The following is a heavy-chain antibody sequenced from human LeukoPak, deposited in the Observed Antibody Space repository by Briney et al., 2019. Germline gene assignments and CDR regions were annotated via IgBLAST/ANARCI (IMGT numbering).Heavy chain of an antibody. CDR1: GFTFSSYW. J-gene: IGHJ4*02. D-gene: IGHD3-10*01. Sequence: GGSLRLSCAASGFTFSSYWMSWVRQAPGKGLEWVANIKQDGSEKYYVDSVKGRFTISRDNAKNSLYLQMNSLRAEDTAVYYCARVLITMVRGVIIQRLLDYWGQGTLVTVSS. V-gene: IGHV3-7*03. CDR2: IKQDGSEK. CDR3: ARVLITMVRGVIIQRLLDY.